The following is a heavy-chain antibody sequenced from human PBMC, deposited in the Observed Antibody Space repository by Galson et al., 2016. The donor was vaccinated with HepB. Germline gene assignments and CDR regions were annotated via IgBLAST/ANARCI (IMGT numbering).Heavy chain of an antibody. J-gene: IGHJ3*02. D-gene: IGHD3-3*01. CDR1: EYTVTALS. Sequence: SVKVSCKVSEYTVTALSIHWVRQAPGKGLEWMGGFDPEDGKKMYAQKFQGRVTMTEDTSPDTAYMELSSLRSEDTAVYFCATKSPRGEFWRGPPVLDIWGQGTRVTVSS. CDR2: FDPEDGKK. V-gene: IGHV1-24*01. CDR3: ATKSPRGEFWRGPPVLDI.